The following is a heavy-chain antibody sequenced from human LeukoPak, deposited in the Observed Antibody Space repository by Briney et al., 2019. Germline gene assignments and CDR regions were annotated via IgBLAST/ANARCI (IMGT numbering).Heavy chain of an antibody. V-gene: IGHV3-7*01. J-gene: IGHJ4*02. CDR3: ARASAVAGTRDY. D-gene: IGHD6-19*01. Sequence: GGSLRLSCAASGFTFSSYWMIWVRQAPGKGLEWVANIKQEGSDKYYVASVKGRFTISRDNAKNSLYPQLPSPRDAHTAIYYRARASAVAGTRDYWGQGTLVTVSS. CDR2: IKQEGSDK. CDR1: GFTFSSYW.